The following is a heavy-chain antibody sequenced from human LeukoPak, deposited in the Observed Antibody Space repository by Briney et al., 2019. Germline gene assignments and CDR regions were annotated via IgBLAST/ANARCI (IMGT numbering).Heavy chain of an antibody. J-gene: IGHJ6*03. CDR2: IYYTGGT. CDR1: GGSISSSSYY. D-gene: IGHD1-26*01. V-gene: IGHV4-39*07. CDR3: ARETGATRYMDV. Sequence: SETLSLTCTVSGGSISSSSYYWGWIRQPPGKGLEWIGSIYYTGGTYYNPSLKSRVTISVDTSKNQFSLKLSSVTAADTAVYHCARETGATRYMDVWGKGTTVTVSS.